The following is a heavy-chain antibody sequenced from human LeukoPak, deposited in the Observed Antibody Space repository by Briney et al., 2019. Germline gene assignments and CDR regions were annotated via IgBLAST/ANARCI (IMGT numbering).Heavy chain of an antibody. CDR1: GYTFTSYG. CDR2: ISAYNGNT. Sequence: ASVKVSCKASGYTFTSYGISWVRQAPGQGLEWMGWISAYNGNTNYAQKLQGRVTMTTDTSTSTAYMELRSLRSDDTAVYYCARDIGSGWRYYYYGMDVWGQGTTVTVSS. D-gene: IGHD6-19*01. J-gene: IGHJ6*02. CDR3: ARDIGSGWRYYYYGMDV. V-gene: IGHV1-18*01.